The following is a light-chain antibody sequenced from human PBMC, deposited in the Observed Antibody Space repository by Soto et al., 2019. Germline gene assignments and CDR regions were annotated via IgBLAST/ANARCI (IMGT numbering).Light chain of an antibody. V-gene: IGKV3-20*01. Sequence: EVVLTQSPGTLSLSPGERATLSCRATQSVASGYFAWYQQKPGQAPRRLIYGASTRATGIPDRFSGSGSGTDFTLTISRLEPEDSAVYFCQHYGTSRTFGQGTKVEIK. CDR1: QSVASGY. CDR2: GAS. CDR3: QHYGTSRT. J-gene: IGKJ1*01.